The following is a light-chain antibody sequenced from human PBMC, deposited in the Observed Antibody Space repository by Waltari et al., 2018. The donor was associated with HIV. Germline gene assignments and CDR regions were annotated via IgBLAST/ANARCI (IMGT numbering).Light chain of an antibody. V-gene: IGLV1-47*02. Sequence: SLLTQPPSASATPGQRVNISCSGRDSHFTSPSIYLYQQVPGTAPRLVMYDNSHRPSGVPDRFSGSKSATSAALAITALRSEDGALYYCATWSDSLTAWVFGGGTKLTVL. CDR3: ATWSDSLTAWV. CDR2: DNS. CDR1: DSHFTSPS. J-gene: IGLJ3*02.